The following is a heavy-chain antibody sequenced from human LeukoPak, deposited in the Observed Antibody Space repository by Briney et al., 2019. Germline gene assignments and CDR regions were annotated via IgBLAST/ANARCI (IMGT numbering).Heavy chain of an antibody. V-gene: IGHV3-23*01. J-gene: IGHJ4*02. Sequence: GALRLPCAASGFTFISYAMSWVRQAPGKGLEWVSAISGSGGSTYYGDSVKGRFTIFRDNSKNTLYLQMNSLRAEDTAVYYCAKTRPLDSSSWSHGDYWGQGTLVTVSS. CDR3: AKTRPLDSSSWSHGDY. CDR2: ISGSGGST. CDR1: GFTFISYA. D-gene: IGHD6-13*01.